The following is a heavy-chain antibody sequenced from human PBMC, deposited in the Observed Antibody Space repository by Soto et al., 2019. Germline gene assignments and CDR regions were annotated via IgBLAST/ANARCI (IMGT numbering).Heavy chain of an antibody. CDR1: GASIKSDTW. CDR2: IYHNGRA. Sequence: SETLSLTCDVSGASIKSDTWWTWVRQSPGKGLEWIGEIYHNGRAFDNPSLKGRVTISIDKSNNQFSLNLTSVTAADTAVYYCARSAGDSSGYYYFDYWGQGTLVTVSS. D-gene: IGHD3-22*01. J-gene: IGHJ4*02. CDR3: ARSAGDSSGYYYFDY. V-gene: IGHV4-4*02.